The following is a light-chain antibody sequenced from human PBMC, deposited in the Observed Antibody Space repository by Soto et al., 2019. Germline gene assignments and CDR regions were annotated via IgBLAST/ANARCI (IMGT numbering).Light chain of an antibody. CDR3: SSRSGTDILYV. J-gene: IGLJ1*01. CDR1: SSDVGTSNY. V-gene: IGLV2-8*01. CDR2: AVT. Sequence: QSVLTQPPSASGSPGQSVTISCTGTSSDVGTSNYVSWYQQHPGKAPKLMIYAVTKRPSGVPDRFSGSKSGNTASLTVSGLQADDEADYYCSSRSGTDILYVFGTGTKVTVL.